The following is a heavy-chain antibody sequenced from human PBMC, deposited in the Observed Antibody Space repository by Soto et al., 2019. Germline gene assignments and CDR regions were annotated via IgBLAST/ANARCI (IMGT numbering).Heavy chain of an antibody. CDR2: SRNKPNAYST. V-gene: IGHV3-72*01. CDR1: GFIFSDHY. CDR3: ARRESAWGDAFDV. Sequence: EVQLVGSGGGLVQPGGSLRLSCAASGFIFSDHYMDWVRPAPGKGLEWVGRSRNKPNAYSTEYAASVKGRFTILRDESNISLYLQMNSLKPEDTAVYDWARRESAWGDAFDVWGQGTMVTVSS. J-gene: IGHJ3*01. D-gene: IGHD3-16*01.